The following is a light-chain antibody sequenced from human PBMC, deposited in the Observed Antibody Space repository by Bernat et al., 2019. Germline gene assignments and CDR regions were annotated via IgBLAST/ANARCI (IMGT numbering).Light chain of an antibody. Sequence: DIQMTQSPSSLSASVGDRVTITCQASQDISNYLNWYQQKPVKAPKLLIYDASTLETGVPSRFSGSGSGTDFTFTISSLQPEDIATYYCQQYDNLPYTFGQGTKLEIK. CDR2: DAS. CDR3: QQYDNLPYT. CDR1: QDISNY. J-gene: IGKJ2*01. V-gene: IGKV1-33*01.